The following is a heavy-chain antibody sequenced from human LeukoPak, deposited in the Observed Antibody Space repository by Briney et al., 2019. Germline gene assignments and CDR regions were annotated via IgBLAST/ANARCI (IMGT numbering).Heavy chain of an antibody. CDR1: GGSISSYY. Sequence: SETLSLTCTVSGGSISSYYWSWIQQPPGKGLEWIGYIYYSGSTNYNPSLKSRVTISVDTSKNQFSLKLSSVTAADTAVYYCARSPLYSSGWYNYWGQGTLVTVSS. V-gene: IGHV4-59*01. J-gene: IGHJ4*02. CDR3: ARSPLYSSGWYNY. D-gene: IGHD6-19*01. CDR2: IYYSGST.